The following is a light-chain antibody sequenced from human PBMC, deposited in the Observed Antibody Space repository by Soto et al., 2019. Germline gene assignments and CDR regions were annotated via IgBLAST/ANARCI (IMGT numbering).Light chain of an antibody. CDR2: AAS. CDR1: QTVRTY. V-gene: IGKV1-39*01. Sequence: DIQMTQSPSSLFASVGDRVTITCRASQTVRTYLNWYQQRPGKAPTLLIYAASSLQSSVPPRFSGAGSETDFTLTINGLQPDDFATYYCQQTFSTPITFGQGTRLE. CDR3: QQTFSTPIT. J-gene: IGKJ5*01.